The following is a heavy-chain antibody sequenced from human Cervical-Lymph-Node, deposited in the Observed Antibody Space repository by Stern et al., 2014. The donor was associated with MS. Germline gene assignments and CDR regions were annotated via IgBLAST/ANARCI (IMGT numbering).Heavy chain of an antibody. D-gene: IGHD5-18*01. Sequence: QLVQSGGGLVQPGRSLRLSCAGSGFTSDDYAMHWVRQAPGTGLECVSSINWNSAIIIYADSVKGRFTCSRDNAKNSLYLQMNSLTTDDTAFYYCAKDRARGYSYGKWGYFDSWGQGTLVTVSS. CDR2: INWNSAII. V-gene: IGHV3-9*02. CDR3: AKDRARGYSYGKWGYFDS. J-gene: IGHJ4*02. CDR1: GFTSDDYA.